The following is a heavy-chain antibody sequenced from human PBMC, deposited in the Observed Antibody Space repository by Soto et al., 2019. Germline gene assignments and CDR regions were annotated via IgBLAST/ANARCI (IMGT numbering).Heavy chain of an antibody. Sequence: QPVGSLRLSCAASGFTFSSYEMNWVRQAPGKGLEWVSYISSSGSTIYYADSVKGRFTISRDNAKNSLYLQMNSLRAEDTAVYYCARDRTYYYDSSGYHAYYYYGMDVWGQGTTVTVSS. CDR3: ARDRTYYYDSSGYHAYYYYGMDV. CDR1: GFTFSSYE. V-gene: IGHV3-48*03. CDR2: ISSSGSTI. D-gene: IGHD3-22*01. J-gene: IGHJ6*02.